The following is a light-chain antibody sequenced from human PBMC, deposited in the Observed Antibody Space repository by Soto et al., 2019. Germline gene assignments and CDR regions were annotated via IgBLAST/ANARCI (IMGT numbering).Light chain of an antibody. CDR3: QQYDNLPLT. Sequence: DIQMTQSPSSLSASVGDRVTIAWQASQDISNYLNWYQQKPGKAPKLLIYDASNLETGAPSRFSGSGSGTDFTFTISSLQPEDIATYYCQQYDNLPLTFGGGTKVDTK. V-gene: IGKV1-33*01. J-gene: IGKJ4*01. CDR2: DAS. CDR1: QDISNY.